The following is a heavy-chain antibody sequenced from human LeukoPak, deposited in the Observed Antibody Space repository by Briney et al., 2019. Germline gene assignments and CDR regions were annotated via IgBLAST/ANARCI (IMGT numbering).Heavy chain of an antibody. CDR3: AEDGARNPRSYYFDY. Sequence: PGRSLRLSCAASGFTFSSYGMHWVRQAPGKGLEWVAVISYDGSNKYYADSVKGRFTISRDNSKNTLYLQMNSLRVEDTAVYYCAEDGARNPRSYYFDYWGQGTLVTVSS. J-gene: IGHJ4*02. CDR2: ISYDGSNK. D-gene: IGHD4/OR15-4a*01. CDR1: GFTFSSYG. V-gene: IGHV3-30*18.